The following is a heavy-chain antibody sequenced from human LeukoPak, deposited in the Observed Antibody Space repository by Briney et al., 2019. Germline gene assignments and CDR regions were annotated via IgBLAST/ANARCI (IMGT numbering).Heavy chain of an antibody. V-gene: IGHV4-38-2*02. J-gene: IGHJ4*02. CDR1: GYSISSGYY. CDR3: ARLYLPATRLDY. Sequence: PSETLSLTCTVSGYSISSGYYWGWIRPPPGKGLEWIGSIYHSGRTFYNPSLKSRVTISVDTSKNQFSLKLTSVTAADTAVYYCARLYLPATRLDYWGQGTLVTVSS. D-gene: IGHD5-24*01. CDR2: IYHSGRT.